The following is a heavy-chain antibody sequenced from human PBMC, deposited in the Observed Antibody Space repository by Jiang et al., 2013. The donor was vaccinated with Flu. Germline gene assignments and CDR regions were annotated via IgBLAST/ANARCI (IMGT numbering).Heavy chain of an antibody. D-gene: IGHD6-19*01. CDR3: ARGLPPFEEAVSGTYNWFDP. J-gene: IGHJ5*02. CDR2: IHYSGST. V-gene: IGHV4-39*01. CDR1: GGSISSSYCF. Sequence: PGLVKPSETLSLTCTVSGGSISSSYCFWGWIRQTPGKGLEWIGSIHYSGSTRYNPSLKSRVTISVDMSKNQFSLKVSSVTAADTAVYYCARGLPPFEEAVSGTYNWFDPWGQGTLVTVSS.